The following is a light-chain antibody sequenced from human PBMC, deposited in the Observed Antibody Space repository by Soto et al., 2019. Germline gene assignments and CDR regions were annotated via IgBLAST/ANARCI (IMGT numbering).Light chain of an antibody. V-gene: IGKV1-5*03. J-gene: IGKJ1*01. CDR1: RSISTW. CDR2: KTS. Sequence: DIQMTQSPSTLSASVGDRVIITCRASRSISTWLAWYQQKPGKAPKRLIYKTSNLGSGVPSRFSGSGSGTEFTLTISSLQPDDFAKYYCQQYNSYPWTFGQGTKVDI. CDR3: QQYNSYPWT.